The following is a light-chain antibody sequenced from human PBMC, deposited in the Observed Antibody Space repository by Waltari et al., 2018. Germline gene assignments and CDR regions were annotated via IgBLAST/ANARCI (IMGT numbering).Light chain of an antibody. CDR3: QQYDDFPFT. J-gene: IGKJ3*01. CDR1: QDISSW. CDR2: LAS. V-gene: IGKV1D-16*01. Sequence: DIQMTQAPSSLSASVGDRVTITCHASQDISSWLAWYQQIPGQAPKPLIYLASTLQSGVPSRFSGSGSGTDFTLTISSLQPEDFATYYCQQYDDFPFTFGPGTKLD.